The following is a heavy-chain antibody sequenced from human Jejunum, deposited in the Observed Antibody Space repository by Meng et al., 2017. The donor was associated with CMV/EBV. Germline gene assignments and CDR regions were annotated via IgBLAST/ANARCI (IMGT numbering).Heavy chain of an antibody. CDR2: INTDGRNT. J-gene: IGHJ4*02. CDR1: GFIFSGYW. D-gene: IGHD6-19*01. V-gene: IGHV3-74*01. CDR3: ARDYYSSGTH. Sequence: VQLVESGGALVQPGGSLRLSCAASGFIFSGYWMHWVRQVPGKGLVWVSRINTDGRNTNYADSVKGRFTISRDNAKNTLYLQMNSLRVEDTAVYYCARDYYSSGTHWGQGTLVTVSS.